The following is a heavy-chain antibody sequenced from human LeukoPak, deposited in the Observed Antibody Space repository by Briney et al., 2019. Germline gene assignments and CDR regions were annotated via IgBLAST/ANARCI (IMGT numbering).Heavy chain of an antibody. CDR1: GVSISSSNSY. D-gene: IGHD3-22*01. CDR3: ARGVVVVISAPMDY. J-gene: IGHJ4*02. Sequence: SSETLSLTCTVSGVSISSSNSYWSWIRQPPGKGLEWIAYIYYSGSTNYNPSLKSRVTISVDTSKNQFSLKLSSVTAADTAVYYCARGVVVVISAPMDYWGQGTLVTVSS. CDR2: IYYSGST. V-gene: IGHV4-61*01.